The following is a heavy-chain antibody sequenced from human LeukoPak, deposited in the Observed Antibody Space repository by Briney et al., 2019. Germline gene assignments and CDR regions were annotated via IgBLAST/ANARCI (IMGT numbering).Heavy chain of an antibody. J-gene: IGHJ4*02. V-gene: IGHV3-64*01. CDR3: ARGLYYGSGQYYFDY. D-gene: IGHD3-10*01. CDR2: ISPSGDST. CDR1: GFTFSSSY. Sequence: GGSLRLSCAASGFTFSSSYTHWVRQAPGKGLEYVSAISPSGDSTYYTNSMKGRFTISRDNSKNTLFLQMGSLTAEDMAVYYCARGLYYGSGQYYFDYWGQGTLVTVSS.